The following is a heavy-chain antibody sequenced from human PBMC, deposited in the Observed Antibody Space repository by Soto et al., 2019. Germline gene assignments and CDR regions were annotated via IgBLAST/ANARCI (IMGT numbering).Heavy chain of an antibody. Sequence: SVKVSCKASGGRFTHYSFSWVRRAPGQGLVWMGGIIPIFNTANYAQNFEDRVTITADESTSTAYMELSGLRSDDTAVYFCARGNGKQLVPALDYWGQGNLVTVSS. CDR3: ARGNGKQLVPALDY. CDR1: GGRFTHYS. V-gene: IGHV1-69*13. CDR2: IIPIFNTA. D-gene: IGHD6-13*01. J-gene: IGHJ4*02.